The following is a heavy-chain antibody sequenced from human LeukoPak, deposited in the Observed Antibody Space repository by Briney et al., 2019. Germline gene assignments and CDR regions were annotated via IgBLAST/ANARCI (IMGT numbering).Heavy chain of an antibody. D-gene: IGHD7-27*01. J-gene: IGHJ3*02. CDR3: ARDPGWGAYDI. CDR2: IEGDGSAK. CDR1: AFTFSRYW. V-gene: IGHV3-7*01. Sequence: GGSLRLSCAASAFTFSRYWVSWVRQAPGKGLECVANIEGDGSAKNYVDSVKGRFTISRDNAENSLYLQMDSLRVEDTAIYYCARDPGWGAYDIWGQGAMVTVSS.